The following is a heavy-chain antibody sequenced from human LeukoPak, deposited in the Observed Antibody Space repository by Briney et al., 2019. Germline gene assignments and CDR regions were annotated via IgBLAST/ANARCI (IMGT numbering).Heavy chain of an antibody. D-gene: IGHD3-22*01. Sequence: GGSLRLSCAASGFPISTNYMSWVRQAPGKGPEWVSIIYSGGNTFYADSVKGRFTISRDNSKNTLYLQMSSLRGEDTAVYYCVKDDSYYYDRTTYVAWGQGTLVTVSS. CDR1: GFPISTNY. V-gene: IGHV3-53*05. CDR3: VKDDSYYYDRTTYVA. J-gene: IGHJ5*02. CDR2: IYSGGNT.